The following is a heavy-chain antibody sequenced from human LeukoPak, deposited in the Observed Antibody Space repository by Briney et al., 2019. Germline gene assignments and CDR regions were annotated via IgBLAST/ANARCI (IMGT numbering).Heavy chain of an antibody. V-gene: IGHV1-69*13. J-gene: IGHJ4*02. CDR3: ARDSRLGYDFWSGYSDY. D-gene: IGHD3-3*01. Sequence: EASVKVSCKASGGTFSSYAISWVRQAPGQGLEWMGGIIPIFGTANYAQKFQGRVTITADESTSTAYMELSSLRSEDTAVYYCARDSRLGYDFWSGYSDYWGQGTLVTVSS. CDR1: GGTFSSYA. CDR2: IIPIFGTA.